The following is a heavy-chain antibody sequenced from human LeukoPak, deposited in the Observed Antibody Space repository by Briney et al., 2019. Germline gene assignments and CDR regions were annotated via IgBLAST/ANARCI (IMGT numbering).Heavy chain of an antibody. CDR2: IYPGDSDT. CDR3: ASPYYTSNPRSAYYFYGMDV. V-gene: IGHV5-51*01. CDR1: GDRFTSYW. J-gene: IGHJ6*02. Sequence: GESLKISCKGSGDRFTSYWIGWVRQMPGKGLEWMGIIYPGDSDTTYSPSLQGQVTISADKSINTAYLQWSSLKASDTAMYYCASPYYTSNPRSAYYFYGMDVWGQGTTVTVSS. D-gene: IGHD3-3*01.